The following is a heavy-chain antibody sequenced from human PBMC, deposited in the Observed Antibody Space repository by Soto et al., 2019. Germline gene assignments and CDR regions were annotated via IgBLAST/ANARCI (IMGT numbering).Heavy chain of an antibody. CDR3: ARVGPTTVVTPGAFDI. D-gene: IGHD4-17*01. CDR1: GYTLTSYT. V-gene: IGHV1-69*13. CDR2: IIPIFGTA. J-gene: IGHJ3*02. Sequence: SVKVSCKASGYTLTSYTMNWVREAPGQRLEWLGGIIPIFGTANYAQKFQGRVTITADESTSTAYMELSSLRSEDTAVYYCARVGPTTVVTPGAFDIWGQGTMVTVSS.